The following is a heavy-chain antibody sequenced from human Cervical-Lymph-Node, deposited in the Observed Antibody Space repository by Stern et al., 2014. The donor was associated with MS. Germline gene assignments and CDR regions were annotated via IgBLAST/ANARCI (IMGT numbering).Heavy chain of an antibody. V-gene: IGHV1-69*01. Sequence: VQLVESGAEVKKPGSSVKVSCKASGGTFNVYAINWLRQAPGQGLEWMGGVIPSIGTANYAQNFQGRVTITADESTRTSSMQLSSLRSDDTAVYYCARDGRHTNNFGLDVWGQGTTVTVSS. CDR3: ARDGRHTNNFGLDV. CDR2: VIPSIGTA. CDR1: GGTFNVYA. J-gene: IGHJ6*02.